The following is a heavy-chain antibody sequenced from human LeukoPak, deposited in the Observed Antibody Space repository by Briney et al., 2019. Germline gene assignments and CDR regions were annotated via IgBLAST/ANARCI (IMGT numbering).Heavy chain of an antibody. CDR3: ARVGDFWSGSDY. CDR1: GYTFTGYY. V-gene: IGHV1-2*06. Sequence: GASVKVSCKASGYTFTGYYMHWVRQAPGQGLEWMGRINPNSGDTNYAQKFQGRVTMTRDTSISTAYMELSRLRSDDTAVYYCARVGDFWSGSDYWRQGTLVTVSS. CDR2: INPNSGDT. D-gene: IGHD3-3*01. J-gene: IGHJ4*02.